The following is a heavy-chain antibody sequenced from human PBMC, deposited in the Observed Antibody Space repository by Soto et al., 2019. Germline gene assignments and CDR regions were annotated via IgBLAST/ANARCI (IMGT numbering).Heavy chain of an antibody. V-gene: IGHV1-3*01. CDR1: GYTFTSYA. J-gene: IGHJ4*02. D-gene: IGHD1-26*01. Sequence: QVQLVQSGAEVKKPGASVKVSCEASGYTFTSYAIHWVRQAPGQRLEWMGWINVGNGNTKYSQKFQGRVTITRDTSASTAYMELSSLRSEDTAVYYCARSVGAALSDYWGQATLVTVSS. CDR2: INVGNGNT. CDR3: ARSVGAALSDY.